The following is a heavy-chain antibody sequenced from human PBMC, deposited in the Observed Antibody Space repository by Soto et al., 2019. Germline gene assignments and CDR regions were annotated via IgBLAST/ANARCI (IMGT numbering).Heavy chain of an antibody. CDR1: VYTFTSYY. Sequence: ASVKVCGKASVYTFTSYYMHWVRQAPGQGLEWMGIINPSGGSTSYAQKFQGRVTMTRDTSTSTVYMELSSLRSEDTAVYYCARGTGSGSYYRGSAFDIWGQGTMVTVSS. CDR2: INPSGGST. J-gene: IGHJ3*02. CDR3: ARGTGSGSYYRGSAFDI. V-gene: IGHV1-46*01. D-gene: IGHD3-10*01.